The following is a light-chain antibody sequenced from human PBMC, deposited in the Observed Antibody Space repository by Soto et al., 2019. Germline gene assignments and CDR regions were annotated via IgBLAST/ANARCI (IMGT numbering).Light chain of an antibody. Sequence: EIVLTQSPCTLSLSPGERATISCRASQSVSSSYLAWYQQKPGQAPRLLIYGASSRATGIPDRLSGSGSGKDFTLTISRLEPEDFAVYYCQQYGSSRWTFGQGTKV. V-gene: IGKV3-20*01. J-gene: IGKJ1*01. CDR3: QQYGSSRWT. CDR1: QSVSSSY. CDR2: GAS.